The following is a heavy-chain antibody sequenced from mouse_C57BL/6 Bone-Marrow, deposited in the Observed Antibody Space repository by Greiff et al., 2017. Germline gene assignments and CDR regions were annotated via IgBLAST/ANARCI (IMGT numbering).Heavy chain of an antibody. J-gene: IGHJ3*01. V-gene: IGHV5-9*04. CDR1: GFTFSSYT. Sequence: EVKLVESGGGLVKPGGSLKLSCAASGFTFSSYTMSWVRQTPEKRLEWVATISGGGGNTYYPDSVKGRFTISRDNAKNTLYLQMSSLRSEDTAVYYCARHIYYGNLFAYWGQGTLVTVSA. CDR3: ARHIYYGNLFAY. CDR2: ISGGGGNT. D-gene: IGHD2-1*01.